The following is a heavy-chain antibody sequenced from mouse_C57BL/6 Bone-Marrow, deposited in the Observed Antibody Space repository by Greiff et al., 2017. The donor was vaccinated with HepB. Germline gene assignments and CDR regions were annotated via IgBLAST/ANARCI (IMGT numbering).Heavy chain of an antibody. Sequence: EVQLQESGTVLARPGASVKMSCKTSGYTFTSYWMHWVKQRPGQGLEWIGAIYPGNSDTSYNQKFKGKAKLTAVTSASTAYMELSSLTNEDSAVYYCTIGSSYWYFDVWGTGTTVTVSS. CDR3: TIGSSYWYFDV. V-gene: IGHV1-5*01. CDR1: GYTFTSYW. CDR2: IYPGNSDT. D-gene: IGHD1-1*01. J-gene: IGHJ1*03.